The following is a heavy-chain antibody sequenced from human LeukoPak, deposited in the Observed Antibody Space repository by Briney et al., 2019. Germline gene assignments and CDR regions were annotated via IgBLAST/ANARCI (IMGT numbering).Heavy chain of an antibody. D-gene: IGHD3-16*02. V-gene: IGHV4-34*01. CDR1: GGSFSGYY. CDR3: SSLTSLGYYFDY. CDR2: IDHSGST. Sequence: LETLSLTCAVYGGSFSGYYWSWIRQPPGKGLEWIGEIDHSGSTNYNPSLKSRVTISVDTSKNQFSLKLSSVTAADTAVYYCSSLTSLGYYFDYWGQGTLVTVSS. J-gene: IGHJ4*02.